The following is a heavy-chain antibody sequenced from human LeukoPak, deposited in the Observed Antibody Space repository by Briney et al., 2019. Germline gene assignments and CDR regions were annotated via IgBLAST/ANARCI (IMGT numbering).Heavy chain of an antibody. Sequence: PSQTLSLTCTVSADSLSSGGHYWAWIRQFPGKGLESIGFTHHSGRSRHNPSLKDRVAISVDTSRKQFALKLSSVTAADTAMYYCARDPGIAAAGTGGWVENWFDPWGQGTLVTVSS. J-gene: IGHJ5*02. CDR1: ADSLSSGGHY. D-gene: IGHD6-13*01. CDR2: THHSGRS. CDR3: ARDPGIAAAGTGGWVENWFDP. V-gene: IGHV4-31*03.